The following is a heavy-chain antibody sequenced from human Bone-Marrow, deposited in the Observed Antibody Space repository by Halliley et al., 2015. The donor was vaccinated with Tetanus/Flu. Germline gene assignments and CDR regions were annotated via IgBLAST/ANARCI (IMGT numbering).Heavy chain of an antibody. Sequence: TLSLTCTVSGGSISSFYWSWIRQPPGKGLEWIGYIYFSGNTNYNPSLRSRVTMSVDTSKNQFSLSLYSVTADDTAVYYCARAVSIAGPYWNFDLWGRGTLVTVSS. CDR3: ARAVSIAGPYWNFDL. CDR1: GGSISSFY. V-gene: IGHV4-59*01. CDR2: IYFSGNT. J-gene: IGHJ2*01. D-gene: IGHD2-21*01.